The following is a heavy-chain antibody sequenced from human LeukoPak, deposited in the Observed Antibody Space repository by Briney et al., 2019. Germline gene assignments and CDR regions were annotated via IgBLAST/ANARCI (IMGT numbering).Heavy chain of an antibody. CDR3: AKVWGYCTNGVCPYYFDY. CDR2: IIGSGGST. J-gene: IGHJ4*02. V-gene: IGHV3-23*01. D-gene: IGHD2-8*01. CDR1: GFTFSSYA. Sequence: GGALRLSCAASGFTFSSYAMSWVRQAPGKGLGWVSAIIGSGGSTYYADSVKGRFTISRDNTKNTLYLQMNSLRAEDTAVYYCAKVWGYCTNGVCPYYFDYWGQGTLVTVSS.